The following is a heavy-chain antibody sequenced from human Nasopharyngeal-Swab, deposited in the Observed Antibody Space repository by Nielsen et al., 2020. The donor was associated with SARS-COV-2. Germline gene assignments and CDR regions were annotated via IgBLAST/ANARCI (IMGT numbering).Heavy chain of an antibody. CDR3: ARDEPPQLWPTYGMDV. CDR1: GYTFTSYA. D-gene: IGHD5-18*01. V-gene: IGHV7-4-1*02. Sequence: ASVKVSCKASGYTFTSYAMNWVRQAPGQGLVWMGWISTNTGNPTYAQGFTGRFVFSLDTSVSTAYLQISSLKAEDTAVYYCARDEPPQLWPTYGMDVWGQGTTVTVSS. CDR2: ISTNTGNP. J-gene: IGHJ6*02.